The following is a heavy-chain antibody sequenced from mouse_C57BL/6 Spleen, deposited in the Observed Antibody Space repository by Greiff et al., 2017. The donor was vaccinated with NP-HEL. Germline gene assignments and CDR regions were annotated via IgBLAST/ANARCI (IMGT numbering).Heavy chain of an antibody. CDR1: GYAFSSSW. Sequence: QVQLKQSGPELVKPGASVKISCKASGYAFSSSWMNWVKQRPGKGLEWIGRIYPGDGDTNYNGKFKGKATLTADKSSSTAYMQLSSLTSEDSAVYFCARPDYDSYAMDYWGQGTSVTVSS. D-gene: IGHD2-4*01. CDR3: ARPDYDSYAMDY. J-gene: IGHJ4*01. V-gene: IGHV1-82*01. CDR2: IYPGDGDT.